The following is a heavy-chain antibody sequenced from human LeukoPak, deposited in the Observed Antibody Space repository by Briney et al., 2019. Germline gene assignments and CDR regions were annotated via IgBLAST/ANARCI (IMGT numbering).Heavy chain of an antibody. Sequence: GGSLRLSCAASGFTFSSYSMNWVRQAPGKGLEWVSSISSSSSYIYYADSVKGRFTISRDNAKNSLYLQMNSLRAEDTAVYYCARESGLWFGELPFDYWGQGTLVTVSS. V-gene: IGHV3-21*01. CDR1: GFTFSSYS. J-gene: IGHJ4*02. CDR3: ARESGLWFGELPFDY. D-gene: IGHD3-10*01. CDR2: ISSSSSYI.